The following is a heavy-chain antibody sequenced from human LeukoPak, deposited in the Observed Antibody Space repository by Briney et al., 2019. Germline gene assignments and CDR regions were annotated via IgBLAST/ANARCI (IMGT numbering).Heavy chain of an antibody. CDR1: GGSISSGSYY. D-gene: IGHD3-9*01. CDR2: IYTSGST. V-gene: IGHV4-61*02. CDR3: AREIFANYDILTGYYIPGGGAFDV. J-gene: IGHJ3*01. Sequence: SQTLSLTCTVSGGSISSGSYYWSWIRQPAGKGLEWIGRIYTSGSTNYNPSLKRRVTISVDTSKNQFSLKLSSVTAADTVVYYCAREIFANYDILTGYYIPGGGAFDVWGQGTMVTVSS.